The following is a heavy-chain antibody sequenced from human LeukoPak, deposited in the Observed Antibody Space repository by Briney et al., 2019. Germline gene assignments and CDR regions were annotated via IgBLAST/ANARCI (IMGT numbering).Heavy chain of an antibody. CDR2: ISTNGAST. CDR3: ARGKGIYCGGDCSALDY. CDR1: GFIFNSYA. V-gene: IGHV3-64*02. J-gene: IGHJ4*02. Sequence: GGSLRLSCAASGFIFNSYAMHWVRQAPGKGLEYVSAISTNGASTYYADSVKDRFSISRDNSKNTLYLQMGSLRAEDMAVYYCARGKGIYCGGDCSALDYWGQGTLVTVSS. D-gene: IGHD2-21*02.